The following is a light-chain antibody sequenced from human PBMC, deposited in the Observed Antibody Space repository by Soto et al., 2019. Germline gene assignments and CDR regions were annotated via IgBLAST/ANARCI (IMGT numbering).Light chain of an antibody. CDR1: QSFSTW. V-gene: IGKV1-5*01. J-gene: IGKJ1*01. CDR3: QQYDSSWT. CDR2: DAS. Sequence: QLTQSPSSRSASVGGRVTTTVRASQSFSTWLAWYQQKAGKAPKLLIYDASSLESGVPSRFSASGSGTEFTLTITSLQTDDFATYYCQQYDSSWTFGQGTKVDIK.